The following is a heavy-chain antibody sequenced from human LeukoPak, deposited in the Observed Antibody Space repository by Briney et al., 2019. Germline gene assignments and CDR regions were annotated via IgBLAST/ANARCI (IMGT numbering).Heavy chain of an antibody. J-gene: IGHJ6*02. D-gene: IGHD2-15*01. CDR1: GGSISSHY. CDR3: ARVQGGYCSGGSCSGGMDV. CDR2: IYYSGST. V-gene: IGHV4-59*06. Sequence: SETLSLTCTVSGGSISSHYWSWIRQHPGKGLEWIGYIYYSGSTYYNPSLKSRVTISVDTSKNQFSLKLSSVTAADTAVYYCARVQGGYCSGGSCSGGMDVWGQGTTVTVSS.